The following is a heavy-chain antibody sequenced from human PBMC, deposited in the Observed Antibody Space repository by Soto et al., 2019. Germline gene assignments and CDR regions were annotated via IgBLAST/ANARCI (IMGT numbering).Heavy chain of an antibody. D-gene: IGHD3-10*01. V-gene: IGHV4-59*01. J-gene: IGHJ5*02. CDR2: IYYSGST. CDR3: ARFTYNWFDP. Sequence: SETLSLTCTVSGDSISSYYWSWIRQPPGKGLEWIGYIYYSGSTNYNPSLKSRVTISVDTSKNQFSLKLSSVTAADTAVYYCARFTYNWFDPWGQGTLVTVSS. CDR1: GDSISSYY.